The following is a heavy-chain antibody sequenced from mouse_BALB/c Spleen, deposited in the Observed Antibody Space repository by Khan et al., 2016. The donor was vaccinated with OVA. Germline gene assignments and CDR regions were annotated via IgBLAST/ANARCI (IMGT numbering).Heavy chain of an antibody. CDR1: GFTFSDYY. Sequence: EVELVESGGGLVKPGGSLKLSCAASGFTFSDYYMYWVRQTPEKRLEWVATISDGGIYTYYPDSVKGRFTITRDDAKNNLYLQMRSLKSADTAMFYCVRGFYGNPFAYWGQGTLVTVSA. J-gene: IGHJ3*01. CDR3: VRGFYGNPFAY. CDR2: ISDGGIYT. D-gene: IGHD2-1*01. V-gene: IGHV5-4*02.